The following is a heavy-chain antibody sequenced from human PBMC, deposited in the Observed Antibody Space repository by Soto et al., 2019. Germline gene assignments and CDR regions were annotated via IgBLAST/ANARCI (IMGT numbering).Heavy chain of an antibody. Sequence: SETLSLTCTVSGGSISSSSYYWGWIRQPPGKGLEWIGSIYYSGSTYYNPSLKSRVTISVDTSKNQFSLKLSSVTAADTAVYYCARRYSPKYYDFWSGYSNNWFDPWGQGTLVTVSS. CDR3: ARRYSPKYYDFWSGYSNNWFDP. CDR1: GGSISSSSYY. CDR2: IYYSGST. D-gene: IGHD3-3*01. V-gene: IGHV4-39*01. J-gene: IGHJ5*02.